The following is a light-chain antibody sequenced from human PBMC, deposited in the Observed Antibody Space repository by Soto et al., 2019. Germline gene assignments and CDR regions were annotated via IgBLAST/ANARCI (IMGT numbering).Light chain of an antibody. J-gene: IGKJ1*01. CDR1: KSSSSW. CDR2: DAS. V-gene: IGKV1-5*01. CDR3: QQYNSYST. Sequence: DIQMTQSPSTLSASVGDRVSTTFRARKSSSSWLACYQQKPGKAPKLMIYDASSLERGVPSRFSGSGSGTEFTLTISSLQPDDFATYYCQQYNSYSTFGQGIKVDIK.